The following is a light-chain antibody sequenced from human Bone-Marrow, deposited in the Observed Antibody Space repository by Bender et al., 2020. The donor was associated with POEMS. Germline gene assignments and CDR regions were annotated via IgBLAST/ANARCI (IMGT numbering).Light chain of an antibody. J-gene: IGLJ3*02. CDR1: SSDVGGYNL. CDR3: AVWDDSLNGWV. Sequence: QSALTQPASVSGSPGQSITISCTGTSSDVGGYNLVSWYQQRPGQAPKLMLYEGTQRPSEISDRFSGSKSGNTASLTISGLQAEDEADYYCAVWDDSLNGWVFGGGTKLTVL. V-gene: IGLV2-23*01. CDR2: EGT.